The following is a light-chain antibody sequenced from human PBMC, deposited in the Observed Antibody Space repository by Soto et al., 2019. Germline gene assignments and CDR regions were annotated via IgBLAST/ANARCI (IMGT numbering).Light chain of an antibody. CDR1: SSNIGAVYD. V-gene: IGLV1-40*01. J-gene: IGLJ3*02. CDR2: GNS. CDR3: QPYDSSLSGWM. Sequence: QSVLTQPPSVSGAPGQRVTISCTGSSSNIGAVYDVHWYQQLPGTAPKLLIYGNSNRPSGVPDRFSGSKSGTSASLAITGLQAEDEADYYCQPYDSSLSGWMFGGGTKLTVL.